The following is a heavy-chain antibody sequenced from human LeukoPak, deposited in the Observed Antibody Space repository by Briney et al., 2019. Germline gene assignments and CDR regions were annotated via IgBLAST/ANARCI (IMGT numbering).Heavy chain of an antibody. V-gene: IGHV1-8*03. CDR2: MNPNSGNT. CDR1: GYTFTSYD. CDR3: ARGTPCGGDCYSIDY. Sequence: GASVKVSCKASGYTFTSYDINWVRQATGQGLEWMGWMNPNSGNTGYAQKFQGRVTITRNTSISTAYMELSSLRSEDTAVCCCARGTPCGGDCYSIDYWGQGTLVTVSS. J-gene: IGHJ4*02. D-gene: IGHD2-21*01.